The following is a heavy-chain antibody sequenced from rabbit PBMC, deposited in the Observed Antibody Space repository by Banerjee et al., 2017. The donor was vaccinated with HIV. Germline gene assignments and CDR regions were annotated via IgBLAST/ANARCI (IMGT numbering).Heavy chain of an antibody. J-gene: IGHJ4*01. V-gene: IGHV1S45*01. D-gene: IGHD4-1*01. CDR2: IYAGGGST. CDR1: GIDFSSWYY. CDR3: ARSGSNGWATLPVYFSL. Sequence: QEQLEESGGDLVKPEESLTLTCTASGIDFSSWYYMCWVRQAPGKGLEWIACIYAGGGSTYYANWAKGRFTISKTSSTTVTLQMTSLTAADTATYFCARSGSNGWATLPVYFSLWGPGTLVTVS.